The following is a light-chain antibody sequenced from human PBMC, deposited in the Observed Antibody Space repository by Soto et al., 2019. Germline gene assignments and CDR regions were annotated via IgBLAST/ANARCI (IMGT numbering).Light chain of an antibody. CDR2: GTS. CDR1: QSVDSN. V-gene: IGKV3-20*01. CDR3: QQYGNSPIT. Sequence: EIVMTQSPATLSVSPGDGATLSCRASQSVDSNLAWYQQKPGQAPRLLIYGTSSRATGIPDRFSGSGSGTDFTLTISRLEPEDFAVYYCQQYGNSPITFGQGTRLEIK. J-gene: IGKJ5*01.